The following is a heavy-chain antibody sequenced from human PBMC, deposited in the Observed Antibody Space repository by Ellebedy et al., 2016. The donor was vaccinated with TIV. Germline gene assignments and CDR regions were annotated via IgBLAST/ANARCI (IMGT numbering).Heavy chain of an antibody. CDR3: ARGGGPYCGGDCYSGNDY. Sequence: ASVKVSCKASGYTFTGYYMHWVRQAPGQGLEWMGIINPSGGSTSYAQKFQGRVTMTRDTSTRIVYMELSSLSSEDTAVYFCARGGGPYCGGDCYSGNDYWGQGTLVTVSS. CDR2: INPSGGST. D-gene: IGHD2-21*02. V-gene: IGHV1-46*01. CDR1: GYTFTGYY. J-gene: IGHJ4*02.